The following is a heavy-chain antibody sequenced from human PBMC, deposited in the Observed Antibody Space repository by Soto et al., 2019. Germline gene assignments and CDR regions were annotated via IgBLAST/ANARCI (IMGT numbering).Heavy chain of an antibody. D-gene: IGHD2-15*01. CDR1: GGTFSSYT. V-gene: IGHV1-69*02. CDR2: IIPILGIA. Sequence: QVQLVQSGAEVKKPGSSVKVSCKASGGTFSSYTISWVRQAPGQGLEWMGRIIPILGIANYAQKFQGRVTITADKSTSTAYMELSSLRSEDTAVDYCARTLTTAWWTDAFDIWGQGTMVTVSS. J-gene: IGHJ3*02. CDR3: ARTLTTAWWTDAFDI.